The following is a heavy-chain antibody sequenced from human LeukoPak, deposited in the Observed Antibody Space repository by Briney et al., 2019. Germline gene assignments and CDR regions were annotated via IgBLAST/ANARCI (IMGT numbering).Heavy chain of an antibody. D-gene: IGHD3-3*01. J-gene: IGHJ4*02. CDR1: GLTFSNHA. CDR2: ISGSGGST. Sequence: PGGSLRLSCAASGLTFSNHAMGWVRQAPGKGLEWISEISGSGGSTYYADSVKGRFTISRDNSKNTLYLQMNSLRAEDTAVYYCAKDLRYYDFWSGLADYWGQGTLVTVSS. CDR3: AKDLRYYDFWSGLADY. V-gene: IGHV3-23*01.